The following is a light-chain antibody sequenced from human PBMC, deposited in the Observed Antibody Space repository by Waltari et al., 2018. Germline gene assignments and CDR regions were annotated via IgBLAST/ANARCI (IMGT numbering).Light chain of an antibody. J-gene: IGKJ4*01. CDR1: RDISRW. V-gene: IGKV1-12*01. CDR2: DAS. Sequence: DIQMTQSPSSVSASVGDRVTITCRASRDISRWLAWYQQKPGKAPEFLIYDASTLKSGVPSRFSGSGSGREFTLTITSLQPEDFSTYYCQQGNDFPLTFGGGTKVEMK. CDR3: QQGNDFPLT.